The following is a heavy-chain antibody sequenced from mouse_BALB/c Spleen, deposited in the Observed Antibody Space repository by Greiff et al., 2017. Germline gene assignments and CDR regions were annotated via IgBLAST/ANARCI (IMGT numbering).Heavy chain of an antibody. Sequence: EVMLVESGPGLVKPSQSLSLTCTVTGYSITSDYAWNWIRQFPGNKLEWMGYISYSGSTSYNPSLKSRISITRDTSKNQFFLQLNSVTTEDTATYYCARSPRVYGNYVGFAYWGQGTLVTVSA. CDR2: ISYSGST. V-gene: IGHV3-2*02. J-gene: IGHJ3*01. CDR1: GYSITSDYA. D-gene: IGHD2-10*02. CDR3: ARSPRVYGNYVGFAY.